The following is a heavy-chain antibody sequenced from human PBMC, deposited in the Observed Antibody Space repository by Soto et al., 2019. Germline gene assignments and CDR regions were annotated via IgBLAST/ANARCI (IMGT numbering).Heavy chain of an antibody. Sequence: PGGSLRLSCAASGFSLRSYSMNWVRQAPGKGLEWVSSISSSSNNIYYADSVKGRFTISRDNAKNSLFLQVNSLRDEDTAVYFCARDLHDYVSFRFDPWGQGTLVTVSS. CDR3: ARDLHDYVSFRFDP. V-gene: IGHV3-21*01. D-gene: IGHD3-16*01. CDR2: ISSSSNNI. J-gene: IGHJ5*02. CDR1: GFSLRSYS.